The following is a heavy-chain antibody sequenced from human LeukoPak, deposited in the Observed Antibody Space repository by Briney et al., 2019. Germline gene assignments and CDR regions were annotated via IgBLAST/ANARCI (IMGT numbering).Heavy chain of an antibody. CDR3: ARTHMNGWCFDS. Sequence: GGSLRLSCAASGFSFSAYAMSWVRQAPGKGLEWVSIITFNGGNTYYASVMGRFTISRDNSKNTLYLQMSSLRAEDTAVYYCARTHMNGWCFDSWGQGTLVTVSS. CDR1: GFSFSAYA. CDR2: ITFNGGNT. J-gene: IGHJ4*02. D-gene: IGHD6-19*01. V-gene: IGHV3-23*01.